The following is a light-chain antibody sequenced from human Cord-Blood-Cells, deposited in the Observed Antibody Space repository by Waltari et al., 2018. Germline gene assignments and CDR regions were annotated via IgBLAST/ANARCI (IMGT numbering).Light chain of an antibody. CDR1: QSVSSY. CDR2: DAS. J-gene: IGKJ2*01. V-gene: IGKV3-11*01. CDR3: QQRSNWPPYT. Sequence: EIVLTQSPATLSLSSGATATLSCRASQSVSSYLAWYQQKPGQAPRLLIYDASNRATGTPARFSGSGSGTDFTLTISSLEPEDFAVYYCQQRSNWPPYTFGQGTKLEIK.